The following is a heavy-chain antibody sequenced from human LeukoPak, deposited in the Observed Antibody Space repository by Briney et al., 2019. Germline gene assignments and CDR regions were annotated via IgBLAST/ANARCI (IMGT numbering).Heavy chain of an antibody. J-gene: IGHJ4*02. Sequence: GGSLRLSCAASRFTFNSYAMSWVRQAPGKGLEWVSVIGGSNGITFYVGSVKGRFTISRDNSKNTLYLQMNSLRAEDTAVYYCAKETWYYDSSGYYTYWGQGTLVTVSS. CDR1: RFTFNSYA. CDR3: AKETWYYDSSGYYTY. D-gene: IGHD3-22*01. V-gene: IGHV3-23*01. CDR2: IGGSNGIT.